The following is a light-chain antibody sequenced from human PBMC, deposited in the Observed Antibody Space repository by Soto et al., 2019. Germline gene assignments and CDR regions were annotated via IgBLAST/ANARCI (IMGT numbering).Light chain of an antibody. J-gene: IGKJ5*01. CDR2: GAS. Sequence: EIVLTQSPGTLSLSPGERATLSCRASQSVSSSYLAWYHQKPGQAPRLLIFGASSRATGIPDRFSGSGSGTDFTLTISSLEPEDFAVYYCQQRSNWLITFGQGTRLEIK. V-gene: IGKV3D-20*02. CDR3: QQRSNWLIT. CDR1: QSVSSSY.